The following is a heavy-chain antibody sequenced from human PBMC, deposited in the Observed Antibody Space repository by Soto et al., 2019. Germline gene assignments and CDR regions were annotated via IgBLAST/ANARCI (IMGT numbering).Heavy chain of an antibody. CDR1: GGSITSYY. CDR2: IYHTGSI. Sequence: SETLSLTCTVSGGSITSYYWSWIRQPAGKGLEWIGRIYHTGSINYNPSLQSRVTMSVDTSKNQVSLKLTSVTAADAAVYYCARDMRVFGGIDVWGQGTTVTRLL. V-gene: IGHV4-4*07. D-gene: IGHD3-3*01. CDR3: ARDMRVFGGIDV. J-gene: IGHJ6*02.